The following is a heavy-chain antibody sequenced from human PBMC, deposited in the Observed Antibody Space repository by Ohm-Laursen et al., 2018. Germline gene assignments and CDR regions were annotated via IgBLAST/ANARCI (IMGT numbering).Heavy chain of an antibody. CDR1: GYTFTGYY. CDR2: INPNSGGT. Sequence: VSVKVSCKASGYTFTGYYMHWVRQAPGQGLEWMGWINPNSGGTNYAQKFQGRVTMTRDTSISTAYMELSRLRSDDTAVYYCARDLYYDSSAVDYWGQGTLVTVSS. CDR3: ARDLYYDSSAVDY. J-gene: IGHJ4*02. D-gene: IGHD3-22*01. V-gene: IGHV1-2*02.